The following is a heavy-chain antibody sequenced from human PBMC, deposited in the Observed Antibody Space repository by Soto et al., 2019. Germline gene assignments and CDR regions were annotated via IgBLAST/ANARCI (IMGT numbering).Heavy chain of an antibody. V-gene: IGHV4-39*01. D-gene: IGHD5-18*01. J-gene: IGHJ3*02. CDR2: IYYSGST. CDR1: GGSISSSSYY. CDR3: ASFGDSYGHSGAFDI. Sequence: QLQLQESGPGLVKPSETLSLTCTVSGGSISSSSYYWGWIRQPPGKGLEWIGSIYYSGSTYYNPSLKSRVTISVDTSKNQFSLKLSSVTAADTAVYYCASFGDSYGHSGAFDIWGQGTMVTVSS.